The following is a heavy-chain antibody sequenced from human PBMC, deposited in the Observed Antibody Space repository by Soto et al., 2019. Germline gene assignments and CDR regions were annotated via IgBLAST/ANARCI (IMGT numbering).Heavy chain of an antibody. J-gene: IGHJ6*02. D-gene: IGHD4-4*01. Sequence: XESLSLSCAASGFTFTNYDMHWVRQAPGKGLEWMALILHDGSAEYYADSVKGRFTISRDNSKNTLYLQMNSLRAEDTAVYYCARSRDGYSFYFYYGMDGWGQGTTVTVSS. V-gene: IGHV3-30*03. CDR2: ILHDGSAE. CDR3: ARSRDGYSFYFYYGMDG. CDR1: GFTFTNYD.